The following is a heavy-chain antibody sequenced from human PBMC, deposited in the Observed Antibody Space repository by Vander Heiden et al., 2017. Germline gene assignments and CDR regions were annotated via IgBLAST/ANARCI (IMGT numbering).Heavy chain of an antibody. J-gene: IGHJ1*01. V-gene: IGHV3-30*04. CDR3: ARAYCGGDCYLEYFQH. D-gene: IGHD2-21*02. CDR1: GFTFSSYA. CDR2: ISYDGSNK. Sequence: QVQLVESGGGVVQPGRSLRLSCAASGFTFSSYAMHWVRQAQGKGLEWVAVISYDGSNKYYADSVKGRFTISRDNSKNTLYLQMNSLRAEDTAVYYCARAYCGGDCYLEYFQHWGQGTLVTVSS.